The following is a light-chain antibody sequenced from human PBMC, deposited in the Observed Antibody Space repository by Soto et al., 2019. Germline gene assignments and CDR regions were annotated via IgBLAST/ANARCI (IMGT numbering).Light chain of an antibody. CDR3: AAWDDSLSGLYV. Sequence: QSVLTQPPSASGTPGQRVTISCSGSSSNIGSNYVYWYQQLPGTAPKLLIYSNNQRPSGVPDRFSGSKSGTSASLAISGLRSEDEADYYCAAWDDSLSGLYVVGTGPKVNVL. CDR1: SSNIGSNY. CDR2: SNN. V-gene: IGLV1-47*02. J-gene: IGLJ1*01.